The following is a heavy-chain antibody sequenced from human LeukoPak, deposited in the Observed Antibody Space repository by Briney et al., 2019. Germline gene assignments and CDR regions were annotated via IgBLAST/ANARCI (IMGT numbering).Heavy chain of an antibody. D-gene: IGHD2-2*02. CDR2: ISAYNGNT. CDR3: ARDGCGSSTSCYTGQELGY. CDR1: GYTFTSYG. Sequence: ASVKVSCKASGYTFTSYGISWVRQAPGQGLEWMGWISAYNGNTNYAQKLQGRVTMTRDTSTSTVYMELSSLRSEDTAVYYCARDGCGSSTSCYTGQELGYWGQGTLVTVSS. V-gene: IGHV1-18*01. J-gene: IGHJ4*02.